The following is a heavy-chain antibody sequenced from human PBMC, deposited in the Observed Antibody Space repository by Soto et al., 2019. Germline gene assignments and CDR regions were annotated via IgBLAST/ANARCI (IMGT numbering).Heavy chain of an antibody. CDR3: XXXXXXXXANAFDV. CDR1: GFSLSTLGAG. J-gene: IGHJ3*01. CDR2: IYWDDDR. V-gene: IGHV2-5*02. Sequence: QITLKESGPTLVKPTQVLTLTCSFSGFSLSTLGAGVGWVRQPPGKALEWLALIYWDDDRQYSPSLKTRLTXXXXTSXXQVXXXXXXXXPXXXXXXXXXXXXXXXXANAFDVWGQGTIVTVSS.